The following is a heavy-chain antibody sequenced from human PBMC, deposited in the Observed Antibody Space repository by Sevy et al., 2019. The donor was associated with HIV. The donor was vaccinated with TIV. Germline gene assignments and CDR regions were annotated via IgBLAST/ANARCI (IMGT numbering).Heavy chain of an antibody. CDR3: VKEGRDDFNPYLDF. D-gene: IGHD3-10*01. CDR1: GFTFGGYM. CDR2: VSRNGGTQ. V-gene: IGHV3-23*01. J-gene: IGHJ4*02. Sequence: GGSLRLSCAGSGFTFGGYMMNWVRRAPGRGLEWVARVSRNGGTQEYGDSAKGRFTISRDNSMNRVYRQLKELRAEDTALYYCVKEGRDDFNPYLDFWGQGILVTVSS.